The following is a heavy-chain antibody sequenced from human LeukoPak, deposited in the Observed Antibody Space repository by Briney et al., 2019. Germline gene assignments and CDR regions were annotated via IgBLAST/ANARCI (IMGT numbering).Heavy chain of an antibody. CDR1: GFTFSSYG. J-gene: IGHJ4*02. V-gene: IGHV3-30*18. CDR3: AKGPRAESLD. D-gene: IGHD1-14*01. Sequence: GGSLRLSCAASGFTFSSYGMHWVRQAPGKGLEWVAVISYDGSNKYYADSVKGRFTISRDNSKNTLYLQMNSLRAEDTAVCYCAKGPRAESLDWGQGTLVTVSS. CDR2: ISYDGSNK.